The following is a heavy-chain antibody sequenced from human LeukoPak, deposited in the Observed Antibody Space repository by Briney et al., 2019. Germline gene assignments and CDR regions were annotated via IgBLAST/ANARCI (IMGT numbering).Heavy chain of an antibody. CDR2: IYYSGST. V-gene: IGHV4-59*01. Sequence: SETLSLTCTVSGGSISSYYWSWIRQPPGKGLEWIGYIYYSGSTNYNPSLKSRVTISVDTSKNQFSLKLSSVTAADTAVYYCARHLYDFWLQFDYWGQGTLVTVSS. CDR1: GGSISSYY. D-gene: IGHD3-3*01. CDR3: ARHLYDFWLQFDY. J-gene: IGHJ4*02.